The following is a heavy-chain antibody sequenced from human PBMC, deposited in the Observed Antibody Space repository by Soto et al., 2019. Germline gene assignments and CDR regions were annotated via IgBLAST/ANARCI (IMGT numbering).Heavy chain of an antibody. CDR2: ISGSGGST. D-gene: IGHD6-19*01. V-gene: IGHV3-23*01. CDR3: AKDPRRYSSGWSVSY. Sequence: PGGSLRLSCAASGFTFSSYAMSWVRQAPGKGLEWVSAISGSGGSTYYADSVKGRFTISRDNSKNTLYLQMNSLRAEDTAVYYCAKDPRRYSSGWSVSYWGQGTLVTVSS. CDR1: GFTFSSYA. J-gene: IGHJ4*02.